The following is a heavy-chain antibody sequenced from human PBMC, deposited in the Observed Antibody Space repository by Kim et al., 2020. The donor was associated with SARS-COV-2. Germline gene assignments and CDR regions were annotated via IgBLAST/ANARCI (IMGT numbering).Heavy chain of an antibody. D-gene: IGHD3-22*01. CDR3: ARVKWLRGYFDY. CDR1: GGSISSYY. CDR2: IYYSGST. Sequence: SETLSLTCTVSGGSISSYYWSWIRQPPGKGLEWIGYIYYSGSTNYNPSLKSRVTISVDTSKNQFSLKLSSVTAAYTAVYYCARVKWLRGYFDYWGQGTLVTVSS. V-gene: IGHV4-59*01. J-gene: IGHJ4*02.